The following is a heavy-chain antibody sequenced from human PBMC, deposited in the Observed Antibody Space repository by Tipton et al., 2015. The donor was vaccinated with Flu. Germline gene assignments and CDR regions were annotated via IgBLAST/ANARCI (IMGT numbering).Heavy chain of an antibody. CDR3: AKSSHYYDSSGSAFDI. CDR1: GFTFSSYG. J-gene: IGHJ3*02. CDR2: IRYDGSNK. D-gene: IGHD3-22*01. V-gene: IGHV3-30*02. Sequence: SLRLSCAASGFTFSSYGMHWVRQAPGKGLVWVAFIRYDGSNKYYADSVKGRFTISRDNSKNTLYLQMNSLRAEDTAVYYCAKSSHYYDSSGSAFDIWGQGTMVTVSS.